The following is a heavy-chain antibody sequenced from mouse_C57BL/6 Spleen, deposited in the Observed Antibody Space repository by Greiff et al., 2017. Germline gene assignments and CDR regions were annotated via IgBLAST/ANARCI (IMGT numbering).Heavy chain of an antibody. Sequence: EVMLVESGGGLVKPGGSLKLSCAASGFTFSDYGMHWVRQAPEKGLEWVAYISSGSSTIYYADTVKGRFTISRDNAKNTLFLQMTSLRSEDTAMYYCARPDGNYYAMDYWGQGTSVTVSS. CDR3: ARPDGNYYAMDY. CDR1: GFTFSDYG. CDR2: ISSGSSTI. J-gene: IGHJ4*01. D-gene: IGHD2-1*01. V-gene: IGHV5-17*01.